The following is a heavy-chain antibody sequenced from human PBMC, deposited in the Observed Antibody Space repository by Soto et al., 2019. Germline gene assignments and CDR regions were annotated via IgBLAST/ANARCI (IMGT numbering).Heavy chain of an antibody. Sequence: EVQLVESGGGLVQPGGSPRLSCAASGFTFSYDWMHWVRQAPGKGLVWVSRINTDGSDTTYADSVKGRFTISRDNGKNMRYLQVNSLRAEDTAVYYCTSDRPGPQYYFDYWCRGNMVTVS. J-gene: IGHJ4*02. CDR2: INTDGSDT. CDR1: GFTFSYDW. V-gene: IGHV3-74*01. D-gene: IGHD6-6*01. CDR3: TSDRPGPQYYFDY.